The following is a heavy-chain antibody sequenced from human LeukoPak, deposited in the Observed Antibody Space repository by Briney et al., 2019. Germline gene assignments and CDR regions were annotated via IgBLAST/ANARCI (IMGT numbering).Heavy chain of an antibody. CDR2: INPNSGGT. J-gene: IGHJ5*02. V-gene: IGHV1-2*02. D-gene: IGHD4-11*01. CDR3: ARGRTTVNPVGTLRWFDP. Sequence: ASVKVSCKASGYTFTGYYMHWVRQAPGQGLEWMGWINPNSGGTNYAQKFQGRVTMTRDTSITTAYMELSRLRSDDTAVYYCARGRTTVNPVGTLRWFDPWGQGTLVTVSS. CDR1: GYTFTGYY.